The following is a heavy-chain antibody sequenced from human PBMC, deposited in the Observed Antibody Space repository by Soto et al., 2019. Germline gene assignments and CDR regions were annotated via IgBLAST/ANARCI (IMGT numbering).Heavy chain of an antibody. D-gene: IGHD1-1*01. CDR2: IIPMYGTT. Sequence: QVQLVQSGAEVKKPGSSVKVSCKASGGTFRSYVTSWVRQAPGQGLEWLGGIIPMYGTTYYAQTFQGRVMISADESTSTAFMELSSLRSEDTAVYYCARIGPLDWIDDYWGQGTLVTVSS. V-gene: IGHV1-69*12. CDR3: ARIGPLDWIDDY. J-gene: IGHJ4*02. CDR1: GGTFRSYV.